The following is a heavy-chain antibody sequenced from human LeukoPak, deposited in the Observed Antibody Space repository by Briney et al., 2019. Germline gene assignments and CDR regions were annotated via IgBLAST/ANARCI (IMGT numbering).Heavy chain of an antibody. CDR3: ASRILGNFDDY. D-gene: IGHD1-7*01. J-gene: IGHJ4*02. CDR1: GFTFSSYA. V-gene: IGHV3-23*01. Sequence: GGSLRLSCAASGFTFSSYAMTWVRQAPGKGLEWVSVISGSGGSTYYADSVKGRFTISRGNSKNTLSLQMNSLRAEDTAVYYCASRILGNFDDYWGQGTLVTVSS. CDR2: ISGSGGST.